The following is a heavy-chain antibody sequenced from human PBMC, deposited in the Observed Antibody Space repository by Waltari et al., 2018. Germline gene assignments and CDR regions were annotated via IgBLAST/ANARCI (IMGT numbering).Heavy chain of an antibody. V-gene: IGHV1-2*02. CDR2: INPKSGGT. Sequence: QVQLVQSGAEVKKPGASVKVSCKASGYTFTGYYMHWVRQAPGQGLEWMGWINPKSGGTNYAQKFQGRVTMTRDTSISTAYMELSRLRADDTAVYYCAREDCSGGSCYPRYWGQGTLVTVSS. D-gene: IGHD2-15*01. CDR1: GYTFTGYY. J-gene: IGHJ4*02. CDR3: AREDCSGGSCYPRY.